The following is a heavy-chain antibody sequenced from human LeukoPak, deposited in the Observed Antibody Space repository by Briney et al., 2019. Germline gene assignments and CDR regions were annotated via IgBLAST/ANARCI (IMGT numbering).Heavy chain of an antibody. Sequence: KPSETLSPACAVYGRSLSGYYWSWIRQPPGKGLEWIGEINHSGSTNYNPSLKSRVTISVDTSKNQFSLKLSSVTAADTAVYYCARQGLSGSYYFDYWGQGTLVTVSS. CDR3: ARQGLSGSYYFDY. V-gene: IGHV4-34*01. CDR2: INHSGST. D-gene: IGHD1-26*01. CDR1: GRSLSGYY. J-gene: IGHJ4*02.